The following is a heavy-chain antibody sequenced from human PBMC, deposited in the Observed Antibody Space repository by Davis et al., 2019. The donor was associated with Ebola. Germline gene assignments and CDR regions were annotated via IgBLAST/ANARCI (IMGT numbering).Heavy chain of an antibody. J-gene: IGHJ3*02. Sequence: GESLKISCAASGFTFSDYYMSWIRQAPGKGLEWVSYISSSGSTIYYADSVKGRFTISRDNAKNSLYLQMNSLRAEDTAVYYCARDPDYIWGSYRPEGAFDIWGQGTMVTVSS. CDR2: ISSSGSTI. CDR1: GFTFSDYY. V-gene: IGHV3-11*01. D-gene: IGHD3-16*02. CDR3: ARDPDYIWGSYRPEGAFDI.